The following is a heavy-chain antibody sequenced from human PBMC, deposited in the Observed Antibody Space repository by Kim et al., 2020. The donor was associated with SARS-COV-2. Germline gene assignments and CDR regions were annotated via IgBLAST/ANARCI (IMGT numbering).Heavy chain of an antibody. D-gene: IGHD1-26*01. Sequence: SETLSLTCTVSGDSISIGSPYWSWIRQPAGKGLEWIGRIFRSGSTNYNPSLKSRITMSMDTSKNQFSLELSSVTPADTAVYYCARDRFGYYDSFDVWGQGTMVTVSS. CDR2: IFRSGST. CDR1: GDSISIGSPY. CDR3: ARDRFGYYDSFDV. V-gene: IGHV4-61*02. J-gene: IGHJ3*01.